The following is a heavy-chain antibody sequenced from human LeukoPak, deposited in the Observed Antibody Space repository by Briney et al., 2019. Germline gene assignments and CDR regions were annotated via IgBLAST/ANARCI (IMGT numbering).Heavy chain of an antibody. Sequence: GGSLRLSCAASGFTFSSYGMHWVRQAPGKGLEWVAVISYDGSNKYYADSVKGRFTISRDNSKNTLYLQMNSLRAEDTAVYYCAKAGEINYGDYVCYFDYWGQGTLVTVSS. CDR2: ISYDGSNK. CDR1: GFTFSSYG. J-gene: IGHJ4*02. V-gene: IGHV3-30*18. CDR3: AKAGEINYGDYVCYFDY. D-gene: IGHD4-17*01.